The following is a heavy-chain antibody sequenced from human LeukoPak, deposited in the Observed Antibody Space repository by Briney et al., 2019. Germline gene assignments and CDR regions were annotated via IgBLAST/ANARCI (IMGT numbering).Heavy chain of an antibody. CDR3: AKRGVVIRVILVGFHKEAYYFDS. CDR1: GFTFSSYA. V-gene: IGHV3-23*01. Sequence: GGSLRLSCAASGFTFSSYAMSWVRQAPGKGLEWVTAISDSGGSTNYADSVRGRFTISRDNPKNTLYLQMNSLRAEDTAVYFCAKRGVVIRVILVGFHKEAYYFDSWGQGALFTVSS. D-gene: IGHD3-22*01. J-gene: IGHJ4*02. CDR2: ISDSGGST.